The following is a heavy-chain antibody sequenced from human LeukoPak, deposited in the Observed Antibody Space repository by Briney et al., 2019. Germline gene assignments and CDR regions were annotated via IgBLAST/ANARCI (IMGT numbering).Heavy chain of an antibody. CDR2: IYYSGST. J-gene: IGHJ4*02. CDR3: ARSSMVRGVIITHPLGFDY. Sequence: PSETLSLTCTVSGGSISSYYWSWIRQPPGKGLEWIGHIYYSGSTNYNPSLKSRVTISVDTSTNQISLKLSSVTAADTAVYYCARSSMVRGVIITHPLGFDYWGQGTLVTVSS. V-gene: IGHV4-59*08. D-gene: IGHD3-10*01. CDR1: GGSISSYY.